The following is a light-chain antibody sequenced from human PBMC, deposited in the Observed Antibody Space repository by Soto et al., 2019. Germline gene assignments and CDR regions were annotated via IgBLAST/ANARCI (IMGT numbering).Light chain of an antibody. V-gene: IGKV1-39*01. CDR1: QNISSF. CDR2: SAS. J-gene: IGKJ1*01. CDR3: QQSYSTPWT. Sequence: DIQMTQSPSSLSASIGARVTITCRASQNISSFLNWYQQKPGKVPKLLIYSASSLQSGVPSRFRGIGSGTDFTLTISSLQPEDFATYYCQQSYSTPWTFGQGTKVEIK.